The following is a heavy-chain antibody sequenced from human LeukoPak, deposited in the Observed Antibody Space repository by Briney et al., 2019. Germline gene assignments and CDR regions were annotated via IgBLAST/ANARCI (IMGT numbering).Heavy chain of an antibody. CDR3: ARGPNYPSPSPFDY. J-gene: IGHJ4*02. Sequence: GASVEVSCKVSGYTLTELSMHWVRQAPGKGLEWMGGFDPEDGETIYAQKFQGRVTMTEDTSTDTAYMELSRLRSDDTAVYYCARGPNYPSPSPFDYWGQGTLVTVSS. V-gene: IGHV1-24*01. D-gene: IGHD5-24*01. CDR1: GYTLTELS. CDR2: FDPEDGET.